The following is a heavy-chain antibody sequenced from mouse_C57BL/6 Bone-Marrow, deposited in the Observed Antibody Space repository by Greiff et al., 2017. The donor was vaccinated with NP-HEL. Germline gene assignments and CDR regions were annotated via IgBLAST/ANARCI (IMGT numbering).Heavy chain of an antibody. CDR1: GYTSTDYY. CDR2: INPYNGGT. Sequence: EVQLQQSGPVLVKPGASVKMSCKASGYTSTDYYMNWVKQSHGKSLEWIGVINPYNGGTSYNQKFKGKATLTVDKSSSTAYMELNSLTSEDSAVYYCARSHYYGSSHWYFDVWGTGTTVTVSS. D-gene: IGHD1-1*01. V-gene: IGHV1-19*01. J-gene: IGHJ1*03. CDR3: ARSHYYGSSHWYFDV.